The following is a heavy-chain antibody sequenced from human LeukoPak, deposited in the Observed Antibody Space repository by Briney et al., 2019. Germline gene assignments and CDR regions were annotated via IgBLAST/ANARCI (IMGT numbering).Heavy chain of an antibody. CDR2: ISSSGGTI. CDR1: GFTFSSYE. V-gene: IGHV3-48*03. Sequence: GGSLRLSCAASGFTFSSYEMNWVRQAPGKGLEWVSYISSSGGTIYYADSVKGRFTISRDNAKNSLYLQMNSLRAEDTAVYYCVRDVPHNWFDTWGQGTLVTVSS. J-gene: IGHJ5*02. CDR3: VRDVPHNWFDT.